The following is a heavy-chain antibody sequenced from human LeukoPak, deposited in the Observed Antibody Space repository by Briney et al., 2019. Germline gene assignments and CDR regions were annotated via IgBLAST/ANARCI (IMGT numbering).Heavy chain of an antibody. CDR2: ISAYNGNT. CDR1: GYTFTSYG. D-gene: IGHD6-19*01. CDR3: ARDSPHPERDGIAVAGYATY. V-gene: IGHV1-18*01. J-gene: IGHJ4*02. Sequence: ASVKVSCKASGYTFTSYGISWVRQAPGQGLEWMGWISAYNGNTNYAQKLQSRVTMTTDTSTSTAYMELRSLRSDDTAVYYCARDSPHPERDGIAVAGYATYWGQGTLVTVSS.